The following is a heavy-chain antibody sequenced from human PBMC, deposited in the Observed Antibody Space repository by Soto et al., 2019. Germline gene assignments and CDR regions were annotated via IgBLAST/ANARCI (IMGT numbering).Heavy chain of an antibody. V-gene: IGHV3-11*01. CDR2: ISSVTGTI. Sequence: GGSLRLSCAASGFIFSDYYMSWIRQAPGKGLEWVSYISSVTGTIYYADSVKGRFTISRDNAKDSLYLQLNSLGAEDTAVYYCARVGQDYYYGVDVWGQGTTVTVSS. CDR1: GFIFSDYY. J-gene: IGHJ6*02. CDR3: ARVGQDYYYGVDV.